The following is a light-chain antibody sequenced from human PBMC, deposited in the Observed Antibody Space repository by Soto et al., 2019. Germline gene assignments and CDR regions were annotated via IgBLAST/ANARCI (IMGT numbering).Light chain of an antibody. CDR3: QQYDSSPLT. CDR1: QSVSSSY. J-gene: IGKJ4*01. Sequence: EIVLTQSPGTLSLSPGERATLSFRASQSVSSSYLAWYQQKPVQAPRLLIYGASSRATGIPDRFSGSGSGTDFTLTISRLEPEDFAVYYWQQYDSSPLTFGGGTKVEIK. CDR2: GAS. V-gene: IGKV3-20*01.